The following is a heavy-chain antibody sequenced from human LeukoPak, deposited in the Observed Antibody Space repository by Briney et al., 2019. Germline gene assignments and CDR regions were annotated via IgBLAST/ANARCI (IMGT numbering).Heavy chain of an antibody. J-gene: IGHJ4*02. CDR1: GFTFSTYW. Sequence: GGSLRLSCTASGFTFSTYWMSWVRQAPGKGLEWVANTREDGSEKYYVDSVKGRFTISRDNAKNSLYLQMNSLRAEDTAVYYCARVDCTNGVCYFQLDYWGQGTLVTVSS. CDR2: TREDGSEK. CDR3: ARVDCTNGVCYFQLDY. D-gene: IGHD2-8*01. V-gene: IGHV3-7*01.